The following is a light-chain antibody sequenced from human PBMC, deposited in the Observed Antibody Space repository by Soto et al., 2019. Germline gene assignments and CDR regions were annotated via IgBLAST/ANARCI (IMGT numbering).Light chain of an antibody. CDR2: DVT. CDR1: SSDVGSYNL. V-gene: IGLV2-23*02. CDR3: CSYAGSSTS. Sequence: QSALTQPASVSGSPGQSITISCTGTSSDVGSYNLVSWYQQHPGKAPKLIIYDVTERPSGVSNRFSGSKAGNTASLTISGLQAEDEADYYCCSYAGSSTSFGTGTKLTVL. J-gene: IGLJ1*01.